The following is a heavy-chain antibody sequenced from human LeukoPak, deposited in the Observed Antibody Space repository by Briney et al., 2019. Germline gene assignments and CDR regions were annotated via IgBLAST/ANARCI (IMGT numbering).Heavy chain of an antibody. CDR2: INHSGST. D-gene: IGHD3-22*01. CDR1: GGSISSSSYY. J-gene: IGHJ4*02. V-gene: IGHV4-39*07. Sequence: SPSETLSLTCTVSGGSISSSSYYWGWIRQPPGKGLEWIGEINHSGSTNYNPSLKSRVTISVDTSKNQFSLKLSSVTAADTAVYYCARGLGSSGSTGYWGQGTLVTVSS. CDR3: ARGLGSSGSTGY.